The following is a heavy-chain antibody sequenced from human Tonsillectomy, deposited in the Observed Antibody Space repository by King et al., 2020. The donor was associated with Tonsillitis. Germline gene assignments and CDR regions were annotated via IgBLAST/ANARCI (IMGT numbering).Heavy chain of an antibody. CDR2: VSSSGVST. J-gene: IGHJ3*02. CDR1: GFTLETYA. V-gene: IGHV3-23*04. CDR3: AKEAGEVYDFWSGYYYSAFDS. D-gene: IGHD3-3*01. Sequence: VQLVESGGGLVQPGGSLRLSCAASGFTLETYAMSWVLQVPGKGLEWVSAVSSSGVSTYYADSVMCRFTMSRDDSSNTRYLQVNSLGAEEKAVYFCAKEAGEVYDFWSGYYYSAFDSWGQGTMVTVSS.